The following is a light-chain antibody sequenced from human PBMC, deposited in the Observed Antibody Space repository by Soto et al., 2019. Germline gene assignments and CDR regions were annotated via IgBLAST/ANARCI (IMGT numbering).Light chain of an antibody. CDR1: QNINNY. V-gene: IGKV1-39*01. J-gene: IGKJ1*01. CDR3: QQSYSSPRT. Sequence: DIQMTQSPSSLSASVGNRVTITCRASQNINNYLNWHQQKPGKAPRLMIYAASTLQRGVPSRFSGSGSGTDFTLTISSLQPEDFATFYCQQSYSSPRTFGHGTKVDIK. CDR2: AAS.